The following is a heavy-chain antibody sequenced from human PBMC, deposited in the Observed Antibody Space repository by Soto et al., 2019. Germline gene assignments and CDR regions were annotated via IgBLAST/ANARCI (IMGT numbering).Heavy chain of an antibody. D-gene: IGHD3-3*01. CDR2: IYYSGST. CDR3: ATRHSGGLRFLEWLLVFDY. V-gene: IGHV4-39*01. CDR1: GGSISSSSYY. J-gene: IGHJ4*02. Sequence: SETLSLTCTVSGGSISSSSYYWGWIRQPPGKGVEWIGSIYYSGSTYYNPSLKSRVTISVDTSKNQFSLKLSSVTAADTAVYYCATRHSGGLRFLEWLLVFDYWGQGTLVTVSS.